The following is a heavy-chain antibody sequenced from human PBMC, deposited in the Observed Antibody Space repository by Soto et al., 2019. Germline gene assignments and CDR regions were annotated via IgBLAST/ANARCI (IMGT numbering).Heavy chain of an antibody. CDR2: IYTSGST. CDR3: ARVITMVRGVYYYGMDV. V-gene: IGHV4-4*07. J-gene: IGHJ6*02. CDR1: GGSISSYY. Sequence: SETLSLTCTVSGGSISSYYWSWIRQPAGKGLEWIGRIYTSGSTNYNPSLKSRVTMSVDTSKNQFSLKLSSVTAADTAVYYCARVITMVRGVYYYGMDVWGQGTTVTVSS. D-gene: IGHD3-10*01.